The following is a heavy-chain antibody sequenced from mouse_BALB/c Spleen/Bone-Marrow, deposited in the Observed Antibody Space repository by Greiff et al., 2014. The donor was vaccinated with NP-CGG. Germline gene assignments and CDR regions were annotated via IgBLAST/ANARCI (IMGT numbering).Heavy chain of an antibody. CDR2: IRNKANGYTT. J-gene: IGHJ3*01. Sequence: EVQLVESGGGLVQPGGSLRLSCATSGFTFTDYYMSWVRQPPGKALEWLGFIRNKANGYTTEYSASVKGRFTISRDNSQSILYXQMNTXRAEDSATYYCARGWITTGFAYWGQGTLVTVSA. CDR1: GFTFTDYY. CDR3: ARGWITTGFAY. D-gene: IGHD1-1*01. V-gene: IGHV7-3*02.